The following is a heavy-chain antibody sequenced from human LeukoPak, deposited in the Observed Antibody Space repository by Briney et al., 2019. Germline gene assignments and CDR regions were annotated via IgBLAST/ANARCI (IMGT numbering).Heavy chain of an antibody. V-gene: IGHV3-9*01. Sequence: GRSLRLSCAASGFTFDDYAMHWVRQAPGKGLEWVSGISCNSGSIGYADSVKGRFTISRDNAKNSLYLQMNSLRAEDTALYYCAKDQAAVALYYFDYWGQGTLVTVSS. CDR2: ISCNSGSI. CDR1: GFTFDDYA. CDR3: AKDQAAVALYYFDY. J-gene: IGHJ4*02. D-gene: IGHD6-19*01.